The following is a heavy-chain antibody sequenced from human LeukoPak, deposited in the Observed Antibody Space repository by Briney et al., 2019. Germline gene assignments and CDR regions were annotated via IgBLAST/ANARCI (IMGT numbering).Heavy chain of an antibody. CDR1: GFTFNNYW. V-gene: IGHV3-7*01. D-gene: IGHD2-15*01. J-gene: IGHJ2*01. CDR3: ARVGFCSDSSCHAAGWYFDL. Sequence: GGSLRLSCAASGFTFNNYWMSWVRQSPGKGLEWVTNINQAGSDNYYLDSVKGRFTISRDNAENSLYLQMNSLRGEDTAVYSCARVGFCSDSSCHAAGWYFDLWGRGTLVTVPS. CDR2: INQAGSDN.